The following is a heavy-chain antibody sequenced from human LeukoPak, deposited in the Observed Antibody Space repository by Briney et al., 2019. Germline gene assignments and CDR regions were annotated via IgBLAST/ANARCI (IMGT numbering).Heavy chain of an antibody. CDR3: ARVQQLVPWFDP. V-gene: IGHV1-8*03. J-gene: IGHJ5*02. CDR1: GYTFTSYD. D-gene: IGHD6-13*01. Sequence: ASVKVSCKASGYTFTSYDINWVRQATGQGLEWMGWMNPNSGNTGYAQKFQGRVTITRNTSISTAYMELSSLRSEDTAVYYCARVQQLVPWFDPWGQGTLVTVSS. CDR2: MNPNSGNT.